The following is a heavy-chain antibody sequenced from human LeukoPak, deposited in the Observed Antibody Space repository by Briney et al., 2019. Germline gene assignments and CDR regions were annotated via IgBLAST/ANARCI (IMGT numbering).Heavy chain of an antibody. CDR3: ARTKSLDYDFWSGYVEAFDY. CDR2: IYTSGST. V-gene: IGHV4-61*02. CDR1: GGSISSGSYY. Sequence: PSQTLSLTCTVSGGSISSGSYYWSWIRQPAGKGLEWIGRIYTSGSTNYNPSLKSRVTISVDTSKNQFSLKLSSVTAADTAVYYCARTKSLDYDFWSGYVEAFDYWGQGTLVTVSS. D-gene: IGHD3-3*01. J-gene: IGHJ4*02.